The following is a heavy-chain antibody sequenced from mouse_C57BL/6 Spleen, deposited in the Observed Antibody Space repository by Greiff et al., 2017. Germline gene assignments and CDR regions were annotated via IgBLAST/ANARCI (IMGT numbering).Heavy chain of an antibody. D-gene: IGHD2-4*01. J-gene: IGHJ4*01. CDR1: GYSFTSYY. CDR3: ARVDYDYDGDAMDY. V-gene: IGHV1-66*01. Sequence: VKLVESGPELVKPGASVKISCEASGYSFTSYYIHWVKQRPGQGLEWIGWIYPGSGNTKYNEKFKGKATLTADTSSSTAYMQLSSLTSEDSAVYYCARVDYDYDGDAMDYWGQGTSVTVSS. CDR2: IYPGSGNT.